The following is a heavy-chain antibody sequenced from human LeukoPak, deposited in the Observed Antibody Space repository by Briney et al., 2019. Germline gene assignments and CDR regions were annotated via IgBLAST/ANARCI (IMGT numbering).Heavy chain of an antibody. J-gene: IGHJ4*02. Sequence: GASVKVSCKASGYTFTSYYMHWVRQAPGQGLEWMGLINPSGGSTSYAQKFQGRVTMTRDTSTSTVYMELSSLRSEDTAVYYCARDYRYSGSYHKSSFDYWGQGTLVTVSS. CDR2: INPSGGST. D-gene: IGHD1-26*01. CDR3: ARDYRYSGSYHKSSFDY. V-gene: IGHV1-46*01. CDR1: GYTFTSYY.